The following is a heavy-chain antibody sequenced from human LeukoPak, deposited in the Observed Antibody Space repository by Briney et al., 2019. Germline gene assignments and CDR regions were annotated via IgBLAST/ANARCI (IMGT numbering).Heavy chain of an antibody. CDR2: ISSSSSYI. J-gene: IGHJ6*02. CDR1: GFTFSSYS. D-gene: IGHD3-3*01. CDR3: ARDNKHYDFWSGYSPRYGMDV. Sequence: PGGSLRLSCAASGFTFSSYSMNWVRQAPGKGLEWVSSISSSSSYIYYADSVKGRFTISRDNAKNSLYLQMNSLRAEDTAVYYGARDNKHYDFWSGYSPRYGMDVWGQGTTVTVSS. V-gene: IGHV3-21*01.